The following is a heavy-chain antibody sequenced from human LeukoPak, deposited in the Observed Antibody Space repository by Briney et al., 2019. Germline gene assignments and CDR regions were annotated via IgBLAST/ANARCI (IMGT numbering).Heavy chain of an antibody. CDR3: AKEQGVVGATPRGYFDY. CDR2: ISGSGGST. V-gene: IGHV3-23*01. CDR1: GFTFAGHA. Sequence: GGSLRVSCAASGFTFAGHAMSWVRQAPGKGLEWVSSISGSGGSTYYADSVKGRFTISRDNSKNTLYLQMNSLRAEDAAIYYCAKEQGVVGATPRGYFDYWGQGTLVTVSS. J-gene: IGHJ4*02. D-gene: IGHD1-26*01.